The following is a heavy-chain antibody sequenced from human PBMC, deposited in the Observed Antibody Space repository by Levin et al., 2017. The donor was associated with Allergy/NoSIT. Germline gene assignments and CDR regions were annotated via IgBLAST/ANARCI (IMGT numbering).Heavy chain of an antibody. CDR1: GGSITTSSYY. D-gene: IGHD3-22*01. CDR3: ATLWGHYDSSGPPRYFDI. J-gene: IGHJ2*01. CDR2: LYYTGTT. V-gene: IGHV4-39*01. Sequence: SETLSLTCTVSGGSITTSSYYWDWIRQPPGKGLEWLANLYYTGTTYYNPVLDRRVAIFVDTSKRRFSLRLTSVTAADTAVYYCATLWGHYDSSGPPRYFDIWGRGTLVDVSS.